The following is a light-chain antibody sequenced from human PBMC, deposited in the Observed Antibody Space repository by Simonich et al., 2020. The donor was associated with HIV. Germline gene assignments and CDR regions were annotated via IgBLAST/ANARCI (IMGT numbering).Light chain of an antibody. Sequence: DIQMTQSPSSLSASVGDRVTITCRASESISRYLNWNQQKPGKAPNLLIYTASTLPSGVPSRFSGDGSGTDFTLTITSLQPEDFATYYCQQSYVTLLTFGGGTKVEIK. CDR1: ESISRY. J-gene: IGKJ4*01. CDR2: TAS. V-gene: IGKV1-39*01. CDR3: QQSYVTLLT.